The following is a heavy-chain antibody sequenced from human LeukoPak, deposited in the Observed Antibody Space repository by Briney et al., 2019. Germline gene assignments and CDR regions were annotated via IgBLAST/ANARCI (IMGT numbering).Heavy chain of an antibody. J-gene: IGHJ4*02. D-gene: IGHD6-13*01. V-gene: IGHV3-9*01. CDR3: AKDRVWSSSWIYYFDY. CDR2: ISWNSGSI. CDR1: GFTFDDYA. Sequence: GRSLRLSCAASGFTFDDYAMHWVRQAPGKGLEWVSGISWNSGSIGYADSVKGRFTISRDNAKNSLYLQMNSLRAEDTAVYYCAKDRVWSSSWIYYFDYWGQGTLVTVSS.